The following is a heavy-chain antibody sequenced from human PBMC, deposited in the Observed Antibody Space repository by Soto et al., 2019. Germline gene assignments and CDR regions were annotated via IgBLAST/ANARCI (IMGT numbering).Heavy chain of an antibody. J-gene: IGHJ4*02. CDR3: AKDLSTSGSLYYFDY. CDR1: GFTFDDYA. Sequence: LRLSCAASGFTFDDYAMHWVRQAPGKGLEWVSGLSWNSGRAGYADSVKGRFTISRDNAKNSLYLQMNSLRPEDTALYYCAKDLSTSGSLYYFDYWGQGALVTVSS. D-gene: IGHD1-26*01. V-gene: IGHV3-9*01. CDR2: LSWNSGRA.